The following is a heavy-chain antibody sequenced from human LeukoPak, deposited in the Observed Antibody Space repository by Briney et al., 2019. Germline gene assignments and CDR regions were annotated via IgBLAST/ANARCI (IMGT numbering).Heavy chain of an antibody. D-gene: IGHD4-23*01. CDR1: GFTFSSYA. CDR3: AKGPTTVVGGGYFDY. J-gene: IGHJ4*02. V-gene: IGHV3-23*01. Sequence: GGSLRLSCAASGFTFSSYAMSWVRQAPGRGLEWVSAISGSGGSTYYADSVKGRFTISRDNSRNTLYLQMNSLRAEDTAVYYCAKGPTTVVGGGYFDYWGQGTLVTVSS. CDR2: ISGSGGST.